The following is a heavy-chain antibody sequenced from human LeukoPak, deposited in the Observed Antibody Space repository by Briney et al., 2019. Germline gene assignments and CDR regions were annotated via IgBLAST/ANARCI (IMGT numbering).Heavy chain of an antibody. CDR1: GGSISSGGYY. CDR2: IYHSGST. V-gene: IGHV4-30-2*01. Sequence: PSETLSLTCTVSGGSISSGGYYWSWIRQPPGKGLEWIGYIYHSGSTYYNPSLKSRVTISVDRSKNQFSLKLSSVTAADTAVYYCARGLAAAAKTALPYFDYWGQGTLVTVSS. J-gene: IGHJ4*02. D-gene: IGHD6-25*01. CDR3: ARGLAAAAKTALPYFDY.